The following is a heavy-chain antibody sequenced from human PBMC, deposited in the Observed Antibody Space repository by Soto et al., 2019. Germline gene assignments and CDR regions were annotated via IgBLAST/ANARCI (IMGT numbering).Heavy chain of an antibody. CDR3: ARPSGYYYDYFDY. Sequence: PGGSLRLSCAASGFTFSSYGMHWVRQAPGKGLEWVAVISYDGSNKYYADSVKGRFTISRDNSKNTLYLQMNSLRPEDTAVYYCARPSGYYYDYFDYWGQGTLVTVSS. D-gene: IGHD3-22*01. CDR2: ISYDGSNK. J-gene: IGHJ4*02. CDR1: GFTFSSYG. V-gene: IGHV3-30*03.